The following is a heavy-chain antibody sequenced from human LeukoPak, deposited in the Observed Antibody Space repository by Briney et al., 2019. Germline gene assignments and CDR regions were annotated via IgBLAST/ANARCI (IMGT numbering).Heavy chain of an antibody. J-gene: IGHJ4*02. CDR1: GFTFSSYW. V-gene: IGHV3-30-3*01. CDR3: ARDEWELIDY. D-gene: IGHD1-26*01. CDR2: ISYDGSNK. Sequence: GGSLRLSCAASGFTFSSYWMSWVRQAPGKGLEWVAVISYDGSNKYYADSVKGRFTISRDNSKNTLYLQMNSLRAEDTAVYYCARDEWELIDYWGQGTLVTVSS.